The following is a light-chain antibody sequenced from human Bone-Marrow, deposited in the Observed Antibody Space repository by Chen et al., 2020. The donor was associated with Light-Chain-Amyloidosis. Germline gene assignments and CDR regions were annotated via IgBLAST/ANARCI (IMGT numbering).Light chain of an antibody. CDR3: QVWDRSSDRPV. Sequence: SYVLTQPSSVSGAPGQTAPIACGGNNIGSTSVHWYQQTPGQAPLLVVYDDSDRPSGIPERLSGSNSGNTATLTISRGEAGDEADYYCQVWDRSSDRPVFGGGTKLTVL. CDR2: DDS. CDR1: NIGSTS. V-gene: IGLV3-21*02. J-gene: IGLJ3*02.